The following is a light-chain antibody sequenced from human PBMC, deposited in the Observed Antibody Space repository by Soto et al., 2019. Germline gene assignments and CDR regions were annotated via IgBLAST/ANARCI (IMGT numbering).Light chain of an antibody. CDR3: QQYNSYCWT. CDR1: QSISSW. V-gene: IGKV1-5*01. CDR2: DAS. Sequence: DIQMTQSPSTLSASVGDRVTITCRASQSISSWLAWYQQKPGKAPKLLIYDASSLESGVPSRFSGSGSGTEFTLTISSLQPDDFAPYYCQQYNSYCWTFGQGTKVEIK. J-gene: IGKJ1*01.